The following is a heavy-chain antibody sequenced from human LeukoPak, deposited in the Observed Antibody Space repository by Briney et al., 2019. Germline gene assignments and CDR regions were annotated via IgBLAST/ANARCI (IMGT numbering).Heavy chain of an antibody. D-gene: IGHD5-24*01. CDR3: ARLLSDGYSPFDS. Sequence: GASVKVSCKASGYTFTNYGISWVRQAPGQGLEWMGWIIAYNGNTDYAQRLQDRVTMTTDTSTSTAYMELRSLRSDDTAVYYCARLLSDGYSPFDSWSQGTLVTVSS. V-gene: IGHV1-18*01. CDR2: IIAYNGNT. CDR1: GYTFTNYG. J-gene: IGHJ4*02.